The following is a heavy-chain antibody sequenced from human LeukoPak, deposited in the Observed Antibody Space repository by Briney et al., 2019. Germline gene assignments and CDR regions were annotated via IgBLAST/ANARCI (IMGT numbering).Heavy chain of an antibody. Sequence: GGSLRLSCAASGFTFSTYAMHWVRQAPGKGLEWLALISYDGSNKYYADSVKGRFTISRDNSKNTLYLQMNSLRAEDTAVYYCAKEGKTRNWNYYQAKSVYWGQGTLVTVSS. CDR2: ISYDGSNK. J-gene: IGHJ4*02. V-gene: IGHV3-30*04. CDR1: GFTFSTYA. CDR3: AKEGKTRNWNYYQAKSVY. D-gene: IGHD1-7*01.